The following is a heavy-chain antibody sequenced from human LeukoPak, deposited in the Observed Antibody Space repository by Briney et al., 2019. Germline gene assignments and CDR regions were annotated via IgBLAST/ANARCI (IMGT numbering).Heavy chain of an antibody. Sequence: GGSLRLSCVASGFTFSSYWMSWVRQAPGKGLEWVANIKQDGGGKYYVDSVKGRFTISRDNAKNSLFLQMNSLRAEDTAVYYCTRLGGSYYTYWGQGTLVTVSS. V-gene: IGHV3-7*01. CDR1: GFTFSSYW. CDR3: TRLGGSYYTY. CDR2: IKQDGGGK. D-gene: IGHD1-26*01. J-gene: IGHJ4*02.